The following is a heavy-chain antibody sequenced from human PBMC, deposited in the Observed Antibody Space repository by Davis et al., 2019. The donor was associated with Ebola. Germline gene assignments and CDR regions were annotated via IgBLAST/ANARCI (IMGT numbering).Heavy chain of an antibody. Sequence: GESLKISCAASGFTFSNYAVSWVRQAPGKGLEWVSSIFGNGFGAYYADSVKGRFTISRDNSKNTLYLQMNSLRAEDTAVYYCVNPLYYYDSSVTGYWGQGTLVTVSS. J-gene: IGHJ4*02. D-gene: IGHD3-22*01. CDR3: VNPLYYYDSSVTGY. CDR2: IFGNGFGA. V-gene: IGHV3-23*01. CDR1: GFTFSNYA.